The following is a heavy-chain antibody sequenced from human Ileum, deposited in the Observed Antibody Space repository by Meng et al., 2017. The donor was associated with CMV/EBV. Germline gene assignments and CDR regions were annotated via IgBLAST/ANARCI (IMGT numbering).Heavy chain of an antibody. CDR2: INPNSGGT. Sequence: QAQMVQSGAEVKKPGASVKVSCKVYGYTFNAYHVHWVRQAPGQGLEWMGWINPNSGGTKYAQKFRGRVTLTRDTSISTVYMDLTTITSDDTAVYYCARPYTSGWSNWFDPWGQGTLVTVSS. CDR3: ARPYTSGWSNWFDP. CDR1: GYTFNAYH. V-gene: IGHV1-2*02. D-gene: IGHD6-19*01. J-gene: IGHJ5*02.